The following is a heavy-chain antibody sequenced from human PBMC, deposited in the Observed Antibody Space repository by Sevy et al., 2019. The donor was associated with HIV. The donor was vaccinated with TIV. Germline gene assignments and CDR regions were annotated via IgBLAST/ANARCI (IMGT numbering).Heavy chain of an antibody. CDR1: GFTFCSYW. D-gene: IGHD2-21*01. V-gene: IGHV3-7*01. J-gene: IGHJ4*02. Sequence: GGSLRLSCAASGFTFCSYWMTWVRQAPGKGLEWVANIKQDMSEQYYAYSEKGRFTISRDNARNSLYLQIESLRDEDTAVYYCARAQQVTMLVVIGGLYFDFWGQGSLVTVSS. CDR2: IKQDMSEQ. CDR3: ARAQQVTMLVVIGGLYFDF.